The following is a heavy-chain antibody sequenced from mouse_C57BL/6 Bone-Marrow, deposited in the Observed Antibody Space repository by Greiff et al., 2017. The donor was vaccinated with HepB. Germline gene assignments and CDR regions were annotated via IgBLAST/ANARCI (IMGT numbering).Heavy chain of an antibody. CDR3: VFQVPYAMDY. V-gene: IGHV1-52*01. CDR1: GYTFTSYW. J-gene: IGHJ4*01. D-gene: IGHD3-2*02. Sequence: QVQLQQPGAELVRPGSSVKLSCKASGYTFTSYWMHWVKQRPIQGLEWIGNIDPSDSETHYNQKFKDKATLTVDKSSSTAYMQLSSLTSEDSAVYYCVFQVPYAMDYWGQGTSVTVSS. CDR2: IDPSDSET.